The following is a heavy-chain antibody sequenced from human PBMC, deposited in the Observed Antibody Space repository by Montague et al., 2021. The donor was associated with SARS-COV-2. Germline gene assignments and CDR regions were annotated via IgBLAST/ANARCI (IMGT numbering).Heavy chain of an antibody. CDR3: ARGRIEVSMIVVVLTGASYYMDV. V-gene: IGHV4-34*01. CDR1: GGSFSSHY. CDR2: INNSGST. D-gene: IGHD3-22*01. Sequence: SETLSLTCAVYGGSFSSHYWSWIRQPPGKGLEWIGEINNSGSTNYNPSLKSRVTISVGTSKNQFSLKLHSVTAADTAVYYCARGRIEVSMIVVVLTGASYYMDVWGKGTTVTVSS. J-gene: IGHJ6*03.